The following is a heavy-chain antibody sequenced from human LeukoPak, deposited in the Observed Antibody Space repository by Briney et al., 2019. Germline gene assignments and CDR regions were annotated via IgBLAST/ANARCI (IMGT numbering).Heavy chain of an antibody. CDR1: GFRFSSYA. J-gene: IGHJ5*01. Sequence: GGSLRLSCAASGFRFSSYAMNWVRQTPGKGLEWVSRISGSGAMTYYADSVKGRFTISRDNSKNTLFLQVNSLRAEDTAVYYCAKNGIAGLGDNWFDSWGHGTPVTVSS. CDR3: AKNGIAGLGDNWFDS. CDR2: ISGSGAMT. V-gene: IGHV3-23*01. D-gene: IGHD6-13*01.